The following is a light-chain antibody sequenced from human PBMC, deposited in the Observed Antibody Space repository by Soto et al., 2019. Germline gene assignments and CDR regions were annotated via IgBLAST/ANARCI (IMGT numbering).Light chain of an antibody. CDR1: QSVRSF. CDR2: DAS. J-gene: IGKJ4*01. CDR3: QQRSNWLT. Sequence: EIVLTHSPATLSLSPVERATLSFRASQSVRSFLAWYQLKPGQPPRLLIYDASNRATGIPARFSGSGSGTDFILTISSLEPEDFATYYCQQRSNWLTFGGGTKVDIK. V-gene: IGKV3-11*01.